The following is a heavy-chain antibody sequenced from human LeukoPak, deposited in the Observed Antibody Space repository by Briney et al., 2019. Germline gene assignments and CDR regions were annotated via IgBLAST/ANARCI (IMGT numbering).Heavy chain of an antibody. CDR3: AKDWGSSDWYNWFDP. Sequence: GRSLRLSCAASGFTFSSYGMHWVRQAPGKGLEWVAMISHDGGSEHYGDSVKGRLTISRDNSKNTLYLQMNSLRVEDTAVYYCAKDWGSSDWYNWFDPWGQGTLVTVSS. J-gene: IGHJ5*02. D-gene: IGHD6-19*01. CDR2: ISHDGGSE. CDR1: GFTFSSYG. V-gene: IGHV3-30*18.